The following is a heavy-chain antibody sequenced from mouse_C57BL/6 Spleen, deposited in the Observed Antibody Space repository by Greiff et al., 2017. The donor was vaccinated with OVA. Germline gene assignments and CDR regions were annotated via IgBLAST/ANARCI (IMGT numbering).Heavy chain of an antibody. V-gene: IGHV1-81*01. CDR1: GYTFTSYG. CDR3: ARYYGYDGCWFAY. J-gene: IGHJ3*01. Sequence: QVQLKESGAELARPGASVKLSCKASGYTFTSYGISWVKQRTGQGLEWIGEIYPRSGNTYYNEKFKGKATLTADKSSSTAYMELRSLTSEDSAVYFCARYYGYDGCWFAYWGQGTLVTVSA. CDR2: IYPRSGNT. D-gene: IGHD2-2*01.